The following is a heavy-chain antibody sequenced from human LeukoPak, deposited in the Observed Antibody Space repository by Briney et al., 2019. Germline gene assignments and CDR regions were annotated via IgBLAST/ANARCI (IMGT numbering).Heavy chain of an antibody. Sequence: PGGSLRLSCAASGFTFSSYGMHWVRQAPGKGLEWVAFISYDGSHKYYADSVKGRFTISRDNSKHTLYLQMSSLRAEDTALYYCAKEWPWENFYYAMNVWGQGTTVTVSS. D-gene: IGHD1-26*01. CDR2: ISYDGSHK. J-gene: IGHJ6*02. V-gene: IGHV3-30*18. CDR3: AKEWPWENFYYAMNV. CDR1: GFTFSSYG.